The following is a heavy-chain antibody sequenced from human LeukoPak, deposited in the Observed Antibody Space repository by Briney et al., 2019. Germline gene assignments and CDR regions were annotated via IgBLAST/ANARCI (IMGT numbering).Heavy chain of an antibody. Sequence: GGSLRLSCAASGFTFSSYSMNWVRQAPGKGLEWVSSISSSSSYIYYADSVKGRFTISRDNAKNSLYLQMNSLRAEDTAVYYCARAWGIAAAYDYWGQGTLVIVSS. D-gene: IGHD6-13*01. V-gene: IGHV3-21*01. J-gene: IGHJ4*02. CDR1: GFTFSSYS. CDR2: ISSSSSYI. CDR3: ARAWGIAAAYDY.